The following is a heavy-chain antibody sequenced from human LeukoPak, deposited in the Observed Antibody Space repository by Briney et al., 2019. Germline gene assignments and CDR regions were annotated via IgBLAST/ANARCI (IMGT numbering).Heavy chain of an antibody. D-gene: IGHD2-8*02. Sequence: PGRSLRLSCAVSGFTFDDYAMHWVRQVPGKGLEWVSGINWNSDSIGYADSVKGRFTVSRDNAKNSLYLQMNSLRAEDTAIYYCATYRQVLLPFESWGQGTLVTVSS. CDR3: ATYRQVLLPFES. CDR2: INWNSDSI. V-gene: IGHV3-9*01. J-gene: IGHJ4*02. CDR1: GFTFDDYA.